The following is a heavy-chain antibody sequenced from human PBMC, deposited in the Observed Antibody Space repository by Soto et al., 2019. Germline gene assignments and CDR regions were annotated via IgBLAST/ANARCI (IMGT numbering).Heavy chain of an antibody. V-gene: IGHV3-15*01. CDR2: IKGKTDGGTT. CDR1: GFTFSNAW. Sequence: LRLSCAASGFTFSNAWMSWVRQAPGKGLEWVGRIKGKTDGGTTDYAAPVKGRFTISRDDSKNTLYLQMNSLKTEDTAVYYCTTAPSRIQLWLPVYWGQGTLVTVSS. J-gene: IGHJ4*02. CDR3: TTAPSRIQLWLPVY. D-gene: IGHD5-18*01.